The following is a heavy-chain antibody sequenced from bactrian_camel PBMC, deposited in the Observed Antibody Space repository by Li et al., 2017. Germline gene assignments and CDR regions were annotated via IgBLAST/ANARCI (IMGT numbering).Heavy chain of an antibody. V-gene: IGHV3S53*01. CDR2: IDDDGST. CDR1: EFHSGFVFSTWC. D-gene: IGHD2*01. CDR3: AARRRSGGTWDRPADFDY. J-gene: IGHJ6*01. Sequence: VASGGGSVQAGGSLTLSCAASEFHSGFVFSTWCMAWFRQAPGKQREGIAVIDDDGSTEYAASVKGRFTISKDNEKNTLYLQMNSLKPEDTAMYYCAARRRSGGTWDRPADFDYWGQGTQVTVS.